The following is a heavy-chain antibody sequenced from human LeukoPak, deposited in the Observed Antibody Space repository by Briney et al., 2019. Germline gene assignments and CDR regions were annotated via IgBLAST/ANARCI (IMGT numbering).Heavy chain of an antibody. CDR3: ARRAKTERGHSYGLDY. V-gene: IGHV3-48*03. Sequence: GGSLRLSCAASGFTFSSYEMNWVRQAPGKGLEWVSYISSRSTTIYYADSVKGRFTISRDNAKNSLYLQMNSLRAEDTAVYYCARRAKTERGHSYGLDYWGQGTLVTVSS. CDR1: GFTFSSYE. CDR2: ISSRSTTI. D-gene: IGHD5-18*01. J-gene: IGHJ4*02.